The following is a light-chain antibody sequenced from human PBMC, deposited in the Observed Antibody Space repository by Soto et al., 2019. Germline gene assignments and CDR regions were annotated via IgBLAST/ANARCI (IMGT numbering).Light chain of an antibody. CDR2: DAS. CDR3: QQYGSSPPT. Sequence: EIVLTQSPASLSLSPVERATLSCMARQSIGSHLAWYQQQPGQAPRLLIHDASSRATGTPDRFSGSGSGTDFTLTINRLEPEDSALYYCQQYGSSPPTFGQGTKVDI. CDR1: QSIGSH. V-gene: IGKV3-20*01. J-gene: IGKJ1*01.